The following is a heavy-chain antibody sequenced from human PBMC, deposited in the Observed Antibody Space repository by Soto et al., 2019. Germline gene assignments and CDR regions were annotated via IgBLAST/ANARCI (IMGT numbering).Heavy chain of an antibody. CDR3: AKSPNFYCSSPNCYKYYFDH. CDR1: GFSLNTYG. D-gene: IGHD2-2*02. CDR2: ISYDGSEK. V-gene: IGHV3-30*18. Sequence: SWGCMRLSCAACGFSLNTYGMHWVRQAPGKGLEWVAVISYDGSEKYYVDSVKGRFTISKDNSKNTLYLQMNSLRPEDTAVYYCAKSPNFYCSSPNCYKYYFDHWGQGTRVTVSS. J-gene: IGHJ4*02.